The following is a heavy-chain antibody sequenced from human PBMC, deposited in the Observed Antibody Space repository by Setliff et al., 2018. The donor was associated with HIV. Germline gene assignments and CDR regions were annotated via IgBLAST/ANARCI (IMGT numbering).Heavy chain of an antibody. CDR2: IFYSGHT. CDR3: ARGVAAAGL. V-gene: IGHV4-39*07. CDR1: GGSISRSSYY. D-gene: IGHD6-13*01. J-gene: IGHJ4*02. Sequence: SETLSLTCTVSGGSISRSSYYWAWIRQPPGKGLEWIGNIFYSGHTFYNPSLRSRVTISVDTSKNQFFLKLGSVTAADTAVYYCARGVAAAGLWGQGTLVTVSS.